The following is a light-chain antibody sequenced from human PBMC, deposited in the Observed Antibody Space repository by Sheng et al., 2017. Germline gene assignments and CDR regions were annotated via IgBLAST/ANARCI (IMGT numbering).Light chain of an antibody. CDR1: SSNIGINY. Sequence: QSVLTQPPSVSAAPGQKVTISCSGSSSNIGINYVSWYQQIPGTAPKLLIYDNNKRPSGIPDRFSGSKSGTSATLGITGLQTGDEADYYCGTWDSSLTAQVFGGGTKLTVL. CDR2: DNN. J-gene: IGLJ3*02. V-gene: IGLV1-51*01. CDR3: GTWDSSLTAQV.